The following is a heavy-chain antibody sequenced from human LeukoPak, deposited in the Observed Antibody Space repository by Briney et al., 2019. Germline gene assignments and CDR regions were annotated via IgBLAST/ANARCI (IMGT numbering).Heavy chain of an antibody. Sequence: PGGSWNLSFEASGFILIGYEMNWFRRVPGKGLEWFSYISSTSGSTIYYADSVKGRFTISRDNAKNSLYLQMNSLRAEDTAVYYCARRYCSSTSCLLDYWGQGSLVTVSS. CDR3: ARRYCSSTSCLLDY. D-gene: IGHD2-2*01. CDR2: ISSTSGSTI. CDR1: GFILIGYE. J-gene: IGHJ4*02. V-gene: IGHV3-48*03.